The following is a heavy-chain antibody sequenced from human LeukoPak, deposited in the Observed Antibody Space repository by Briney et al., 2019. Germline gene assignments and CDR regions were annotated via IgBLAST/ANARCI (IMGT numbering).Heavy chain of an antibody. V-gene: IGHV1-69*05. J-gene: IGHJ5*02. CDR1: GDSFSKYA. D-gene: IGHD3-22*01. CDR3: ARDGRHRYYYDRSGNYGSWFDP. CDR2: IIPIFHTA. Sequence: SVKVSCKASGDSFSKYAINWVRQAPGQGLEWMGGIIPIFHTANYAQKFQGRVTMTTDTSTSTAYMELRSLRSDDTAVYYCARDGRHRYYYDRSGNYGSWFDPWGQGTLVTVSS.